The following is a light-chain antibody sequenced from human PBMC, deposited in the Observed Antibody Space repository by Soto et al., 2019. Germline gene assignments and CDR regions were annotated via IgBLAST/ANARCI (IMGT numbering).Light chain of an antibody. J-gene: IGKJ1*01. Sequence: TPSPSTLSASVGDRGTITCSSSQSIGSYLAWYQHKPGQAPRLLISDASNRATGIPARFSGSGSETDFTLTISSLEPEDSAVYFCQQYNNWPPWTFGLGTKVDI. CDR1: QSIGSY. CDR3: QQYNNWPPWT. CDR2: DAS. V-gene: IGKV3-11*01.